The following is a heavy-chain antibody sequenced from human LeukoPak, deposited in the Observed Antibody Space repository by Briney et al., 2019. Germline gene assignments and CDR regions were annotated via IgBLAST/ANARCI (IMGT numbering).Heavy chain of an antibody. V-gene: IGHV1-8*02. J-gene: IGHJ4*02. Sequence: GASVKVSCKASGYTFTSHHINWVRQAAGQGLEWMVWMNPNSGNTAYAQKFQGRVTMTWDTSINTAYMELGSLRSEDTAVYYCARGRPTNLGGIYWGQGTLVTVSS. D-gene: IGHD7-27*01. CDR1: GYTFTSHH. CDR2: MNPNSGNT. CDR3: ARGRPTNLGGIY.